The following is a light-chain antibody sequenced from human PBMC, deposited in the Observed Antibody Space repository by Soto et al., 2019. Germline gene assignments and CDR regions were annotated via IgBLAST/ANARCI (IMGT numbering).Light chain of an antibody. Sequence: EVVLTQSPATLSLSPGERATLSCRASQSVSSTYLAWYQQQPGQAPTVLIYVASTRATGVPARFSGGGSGTEFTFTITSLQSEDFATYYCQQLNSFPITFGQGTRLEIK. CDR3: QQLNSFPIT. CDR2: VAS. V-gene: IGKV3D-20*02. CDR1: QSVSSTY. J-gene: IGKJ5*01.